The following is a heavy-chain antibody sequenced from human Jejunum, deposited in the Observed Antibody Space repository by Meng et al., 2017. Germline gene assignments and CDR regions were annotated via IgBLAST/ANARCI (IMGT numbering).Heavy chain of an antibody. CDR3: AGGGVSYQLLTRLDH. CDR2: IIPYLGRP. CDR1: GGAFTGHA. J-gene: IGHJ4*02. V-gene: IGHV1-69*10. D-gene: IGHD2-2*01. Sequence: SVKVSCKSSGGAFTGHAISWVRQAPGQGLEWMGGIIPYLGRPNYAQKFQGRVTVSANESTSTGFMEVRSLRSEDTAIYYYAGGGVSYQLLTRLDHWGQGTPVTVSS.